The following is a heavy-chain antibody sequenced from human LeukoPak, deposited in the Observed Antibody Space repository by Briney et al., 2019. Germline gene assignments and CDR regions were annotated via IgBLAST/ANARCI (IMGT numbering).Heavy chain of an antibody. J-gene: IGHJ4*02. CDR2: INPNSGGT. D-gene: IGHD3-3*01. CDR1: GYTFTGYY. CDR3: ARGRKDFWSGYGTDYFDY. V-gene: IGHV1-2*02. Sequence: ASVKVSCKASGYTFTGYYMHWVRQAPGQGPEWMGWINPNSGGTNYAQKFQGRVTMTRDTSISTAYMELSRLRSDDTAVYYCARGRKDFWSGYGTDYFDYWGQGTLVTVSS.